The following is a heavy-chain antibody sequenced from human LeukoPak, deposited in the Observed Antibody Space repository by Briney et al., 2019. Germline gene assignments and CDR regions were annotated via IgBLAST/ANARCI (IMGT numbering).Heavy chain of an antibody. CDR2: ISSSGSTI. CDR1: GFTFSSYE. J-gene: IGHJ4*02. D-gene: IGHD6-19*01. Sequence: GGSLRLPCAASGFTFSSYEMNWVRQAPGKGLEWVSYISSSGSTIYYADSVKGRFTISRDNAKNSLYLQMNSLRAEDTAVYYCAREPPQYSSGWFSFDYWGQGTLVTVSS. CDR3: AREPPQYSSGWFSFDY. V-gene: IGHV3-48*03.